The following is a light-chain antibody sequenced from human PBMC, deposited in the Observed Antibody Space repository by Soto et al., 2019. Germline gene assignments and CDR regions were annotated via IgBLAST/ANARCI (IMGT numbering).Light chain of an antibody. J-gene: IGKJ4*01. CDR1: QGISSY. CDR3: QKYDSASSPT. Sequence: DIQMTQSPSSLSASVGDRVTVTCQASQGISSYLAWYQQKPGKVPKLLIFAASTLQPGVPSRFSGSGSGTDFTLTIRSLQPEDVATYYCQKYDSASSPTFGGGTKVEIK. V-gene: IGKV1-27*01. CDR2: AAS.